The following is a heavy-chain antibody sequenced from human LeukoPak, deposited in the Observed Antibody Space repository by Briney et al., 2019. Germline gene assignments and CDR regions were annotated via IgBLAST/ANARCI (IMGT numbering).Heavy chain of an antibody. Sequence: SETLSLTCTVSGGSISSYYWSWIRQPPGKGLEWIGYIYYSGSTNYNPSLKSRVTISVDTSKNQFSLKLSSVTAADTAVYYCARFCGSTSWHSGCYYGIDVWGQGTTVTVSS. V-gene: IGHV4-59*01. J-gene: IGHJ6*02. CDR1: GGSISSYY. CDR3: ARFCGSTSWHSGCYYGIDV. D-gene: IGHD2-2*01. CDR2: IYYSGST.